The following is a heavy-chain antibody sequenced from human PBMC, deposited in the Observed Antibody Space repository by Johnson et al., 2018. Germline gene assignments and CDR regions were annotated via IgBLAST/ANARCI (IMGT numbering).Heavy chain of an antibody. CDR2: ISYDGSNK. V-gene: IGHV3-30*18. CDR1: GFTFSSYG. D-gene: IGHD6-13*01. Sequence: QVQLVQSGGGVVQPGRSLRLSCAASGFTFSSYGMHWVRQAPGKGLEWVAVISYDGSNKYYADSVKGRFTISRDNSKNTLYLQMNSLRAEDTAVYYCAKVASSSRTGHNAFDIWGQGTMVTVSS. J-gene: IGHJ3*02. CDR3: AKVASSSRTGHNAFDI.